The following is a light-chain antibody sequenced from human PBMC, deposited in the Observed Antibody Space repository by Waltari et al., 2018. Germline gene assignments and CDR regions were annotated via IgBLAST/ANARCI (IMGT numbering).Light chain of an antibody. CDR2: KDS. Sequence: SYELTQPSSVSVSPGQTARITCSGDLLSTKEARGFQQRPGQAPALVIYKDSERPSGIPERFSGSSSGTTVILTISGAQVEDEADYYCYSATDNNLRVFGGGTKLTVL. CDR1: LLSTKE. V-gene: IGLV3-27*01. J-gene: IGLJ3*02. CDR3: YSATDNNLRV.